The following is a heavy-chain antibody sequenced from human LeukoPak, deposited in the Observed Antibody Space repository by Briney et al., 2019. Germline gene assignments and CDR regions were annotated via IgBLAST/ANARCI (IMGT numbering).Heavy chain of an antibody. Sequence: GRSLRLSCAASGFTFSSYGMHWVRQAPGKGLEWVAVISYDGSNKYYADSVKGRFTISRDNSKNTLYLQMNSLRAEDTAVYYCAKDLYYYVSSGYLGLFDYWGQGTLVTVSS. D-gene: IGHD3-22*01. V-gene: IGHV3-30*18. CDR1: GFTFSSYG. J-gene: IGHJ4*02. CDR3: AKDLYYYVSSGYLGLFDY. CDR2: ISYDGSNK.